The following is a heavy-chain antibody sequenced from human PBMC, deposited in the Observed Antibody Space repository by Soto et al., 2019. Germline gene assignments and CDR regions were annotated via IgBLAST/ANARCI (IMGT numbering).Heavy chain of an antibody. J-gene: IGHJ5*02. D-gene: IGHD6-19*01. CDR2: IYYSGST. CDR3: ARHLIAVAGTGLFDP. V-gene: IGHV4-59*08. Sequence: SETLSLTCTVSGVSIISYYWSWIRQPPWKGLEWIGYIYYSGSTNYNPSLKSRVTISVDTSKNQFSLKLSSVTAADTAVYYCARHLIAVAGTGLFDPCGQGTLVLVAS. CDR1: GVSIISYY.